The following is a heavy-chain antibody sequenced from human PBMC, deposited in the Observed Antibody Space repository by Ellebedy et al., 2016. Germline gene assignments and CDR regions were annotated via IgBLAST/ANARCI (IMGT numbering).Heavy chain of an antibody. V-gene: IGHV4-39*07. D-gene: IGHD6-19*01. CDR2: IYYSGST. Sequence: SETLSLTCTVSGGSISSSSYYWGWIRQPPGKGLEWIGSIYYSGSTYYNPSLRSRVTISVDTSKNQFSLKLSSVTAADTAMFYCAREHSSGWPEHVQNWGQGTLVTVSS. CDR3: AREHSSGWPEHVQN. CDR1: GGSISSSSYY. J-gene: IGHJ1*01.